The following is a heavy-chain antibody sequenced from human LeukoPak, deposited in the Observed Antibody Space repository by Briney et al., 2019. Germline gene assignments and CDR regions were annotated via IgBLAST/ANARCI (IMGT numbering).Heavy chain of an antibody. Sequence: PGGSLRLSCAASGFTFSSYAMHWVRQAPGKGLEWVAVISYDGSNKYYADSVKGRFTISRDNSKNTLYLQMSSLRAEDTAVYYCARVPLVAVAGFDYWGQGTLVTVSS. CDR2: ISYDGSNK. D-gene: IGHD6-19*01. CDR3: ARVPLVAVAGFDY. V-gene: IGHV3-30-3*01. J-gene: IGHJ4*02. CDR1: GFTFSSYA.